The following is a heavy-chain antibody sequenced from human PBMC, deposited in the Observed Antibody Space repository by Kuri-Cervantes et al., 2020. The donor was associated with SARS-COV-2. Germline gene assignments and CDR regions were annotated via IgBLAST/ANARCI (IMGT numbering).Heavy chain of an antibody. CDR2: ISSSSFYI. D-gene: IGHD5-12*01. Sequence: GESLKISCAASGFTFSSYSMDWVRQAPGTVLEWVSSISSSSFYIYYADSVKGRFTIFRDNAKNSLYLQMNSLRAEDTAVYYCARAGVKDIVATITSYYYYYGMDVWGQGTTVTVSS. V-gene: IGHV3-21*01. CDR3: ARAGVKDIVATITSYYYYYGMDV. CDR1: GFTFSSYS. J-gene: IGHJ6*02.